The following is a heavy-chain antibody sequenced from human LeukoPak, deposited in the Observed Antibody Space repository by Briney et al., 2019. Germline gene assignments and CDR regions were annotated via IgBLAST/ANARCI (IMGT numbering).Heavy chain of an antibody. J-gene: IGHJ4*02. CDR1: GFTFSSFE. CDR3: ARGVGFRGSVDY. D-gene: IGHD5-12*01. V-gene: IGHV3-48*03. CDR2: ISSGGSTI. Sequence: PGGSLRLSCAASGFTFSSFEMKWVRQAPGKGLEWVSYISSGGSTIYYADSVKGRFTISRDNAKSSLYLQMNSLRAEDTAVYYCARGVGFRGSVDYWGQGTLVTVSS.